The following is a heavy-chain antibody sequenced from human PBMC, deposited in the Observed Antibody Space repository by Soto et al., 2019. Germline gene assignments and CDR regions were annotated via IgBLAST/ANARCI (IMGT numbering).Heavy chain of an antibody. Sequence: QVQLVESGGGVVQPGRSLRLSCAASGFTFSSYGMHWVRQAPGKGLEWVAVIWYDGSNKYYADSVKGRFTISRDNSKNTLYLQMNSLRAEDTAVNYCARAPWYFDLWGRGTLVTVSS. CDR2: IWYDGSNK. V-gene: IGHV3-33*01. J-gene: IGHJ2*01. CDR3: ARAPWYFDL. CDR1: GFTFSSYG.